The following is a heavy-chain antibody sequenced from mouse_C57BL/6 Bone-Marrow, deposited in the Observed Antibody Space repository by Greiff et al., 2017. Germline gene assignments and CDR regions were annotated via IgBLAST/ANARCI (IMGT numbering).Heavy chain of an antibody. CDR2: IDPTSGGT. D-gene: IGHD1-1*01. V-gene: IGHV1-72*01. J-gene: IGHJ3*01. Sequence: VQLQQPGAELVKPGASVKLSCKASGYTFPSYWMHWVKQRPGRGLAWIGRIDPTSGGTKYNEKFKSKATLTVDKPSSTAYMQRSSLTSEDSAVYYCARRDYGSSSSWCADWGQGTLGTVSA. CDR1: GYTFPSYW. CDR3: ARRDYGSSSSWCAD.